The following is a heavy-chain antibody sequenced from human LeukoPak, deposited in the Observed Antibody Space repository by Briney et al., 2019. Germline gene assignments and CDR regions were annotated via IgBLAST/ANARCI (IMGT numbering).Heavy chain of an antibody. CDR3: ARHSRSGYIGYENAFDI. Sequence: SETLSLTCTVSGDSISSSSYCWDWIRQPPGKGLEWIGNIYNSANTHYNPSLKTRITMSVDTSKNQFSLKLNSVAAADTGIYYCARHSRSGYIGYENAFDIWGQGTMVTVSS. D-gene: IGHD5-12*01. CDR2: IYNSANT. V-gene: IGHV4-39*01. CDR1: GDSISSSSYC. J-gene: IGHJ3*02.